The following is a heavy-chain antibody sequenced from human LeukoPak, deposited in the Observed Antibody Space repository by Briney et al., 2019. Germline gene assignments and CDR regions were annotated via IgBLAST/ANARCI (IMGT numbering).Heavy chain of an antibody. J-gene: IGHJ6*02. Sequence: PGGSLRLSCVTSGFIFGDYWMSWVRQSPGKGLQWVANIRQDGSEMFYADSLKGRFTISRDNPKNSLYLQMKTLRVEDTAIYYCARGPLYQVPYYGHYYGLDVWGQGTTVTVSS. CDR1: GFIFGDYW. CDR2: IRQDGSEM. D-gene: IGHD3-3*01. V-gene: IGHV3-7*03. CDR3: ARGPLYQVPYYGHYYGLDV.